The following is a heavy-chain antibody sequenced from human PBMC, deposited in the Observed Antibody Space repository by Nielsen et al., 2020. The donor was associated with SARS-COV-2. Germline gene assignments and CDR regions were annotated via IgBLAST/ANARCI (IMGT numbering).Heavy chain of an antibody. D-gene: IGHD6-19*01. J-gene: IGHJ6*02. Sequence: GESLEISCAASGFTFSSYGMHWVRQAPGKGLEWVAVISYDGSNKYYADSVKGRFTISRDNSKNTLYLQMNSLRAEDTAVYYCAKDGSGWPYYYYGMDVWGQGTTVTVSS. CDR2: ISYDGSNK. CDR3: AKDGSGWPYYYYGMDV. CDR1: GFTFSSYG. V-gene: IGHV3-30*18.